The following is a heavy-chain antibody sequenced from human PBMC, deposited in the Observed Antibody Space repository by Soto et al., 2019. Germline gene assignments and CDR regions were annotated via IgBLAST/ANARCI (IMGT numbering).Heavy chain of an antibody. CDR2: IYYSGST. J-gene: IGHJ4*02. CDR1: GGSISSYY. V-gene: IGHV4-59*12. Sequence: PSETLSLTCTVSGGSISSYYWSWIRQPPGKGLEWIGYIYYSGSTYYNPSLKSRVTISVDTSKNQFSLKLSSVTAADTAVYYCARDRVTTQAFDYWGQGTLVTVSS. D-gene: IGHD4-17*01. CDR3: ARDRVTTQAFDY.